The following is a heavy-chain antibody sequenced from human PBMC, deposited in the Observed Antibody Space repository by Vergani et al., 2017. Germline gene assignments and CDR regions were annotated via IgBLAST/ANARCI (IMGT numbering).Heavy chain of an antibody. CDR3: ARDLRLLYSRFCP. CDR1: GFTFNQYG. CDR2: TWYDGNNK. D-gene: IGHD5-12*01. J-gene: IGHJ5*02. V-gene: IGHV3-33*01. Sequence: QVQLVESGGGVVQPGRSPRLPCAASGFTFNQYGMHWVRQAPGTGLEWGAVTWYDGNNKQYADSVKGRFTISRDNSKSTMYLQKNSLRDEDTSGYYCARDLRLLYSRFCPWGQGTLVTVSS.